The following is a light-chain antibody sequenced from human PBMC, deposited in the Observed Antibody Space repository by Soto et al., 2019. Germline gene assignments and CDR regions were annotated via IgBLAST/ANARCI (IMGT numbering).Light chain of an antibody. CDR2: GAS. J-gene: IGKJ4*01. V-gene: IGKV3-20*01. CDR1: QSVSNNY. CDR3: QQYVSSPLT. Sequence: ELVLTQSPGTLSLSPGEGATLSCRASQSVSNNYLAWYQQKPGQAPRLVISGASSRATAIPDRFSGSGSGTDFTLTISRLESEDFAEYYSQQYVSSPLTFGGVTKVDIK.